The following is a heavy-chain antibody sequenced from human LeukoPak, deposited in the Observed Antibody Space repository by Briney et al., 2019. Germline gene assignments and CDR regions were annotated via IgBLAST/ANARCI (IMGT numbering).Heavy chain of an antibody. CDR2: IYYSGST. J-gene: IGHJ5*02. CDR1: GGSISSGDYY. D-gene: IGHD6-13*01. CDR3: ARHRQYSSSWYESWFDP. Sequence: PSETLSLTCTVSGGSISSGDYYWSWIRQPPGTGLEWIGYIYYSGSTYYNPSLKSRVTISVDPSMNQFSLKLSSVTAADTAVYYCARHRQYSSSWYESWFDPWGQGTLVTVSS. V-gene: IGHV4-30-4*01.